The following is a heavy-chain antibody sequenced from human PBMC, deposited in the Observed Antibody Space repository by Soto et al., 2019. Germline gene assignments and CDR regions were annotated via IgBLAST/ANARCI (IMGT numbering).Heavy chain of an antibody. CDR3: AKDRGYTAVATDFDY. Sequence: PGGSLRPSCAASGFTFSSYAMSWVRQAPGKGLEWVSAISGSGGSTYYADSVKGRFTISRDNSKNTLYLQMNSLRAEDTAVYYCAKDRGYTAVATDFDYWGQGTLVTVSS. CDR2: ISGSGGST. D-gene: IGHD5-18*01. V-gene: IGHV3-23*01. CDR1: GFTFSSYA. J-gene: IGHJ4*02.